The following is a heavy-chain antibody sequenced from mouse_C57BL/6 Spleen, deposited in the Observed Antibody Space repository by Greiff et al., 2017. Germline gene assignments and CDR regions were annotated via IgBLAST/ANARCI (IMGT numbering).Heavy chain of an antibody. Sequence: EVQGVESGGGLVKPGGSLKLSCAASGFTFSSYAMSWVRQTPEKRLEWVATISDGGSYTYYPDNVKGRFTISRDNAKNNLYLQMSHLKSEDTAMYYCARERLRRGYYLDYWGQGTTLTVSS. CDR1: GFTFSSYA. V-gene: IGHV5-4*01. CDR3: ARERLRRGYYLDY. J-gene: IGHJ2*01. D-gene: IGHD2-4*01. CDR2: ISDGGSYT.